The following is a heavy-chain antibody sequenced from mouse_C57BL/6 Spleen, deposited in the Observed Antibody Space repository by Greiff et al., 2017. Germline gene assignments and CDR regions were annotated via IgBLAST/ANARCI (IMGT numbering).Heavy chain of an antibody. V-gene: IGHV1-15*01. D-gene: IGHD2-5*01. CDR2: IDPETGGT. Sequence: QVQLQQSGAELVRPGASVTLSCKASGYTFTDYEMHWVKQTPVHGLEWIGAIDPETGGTAYNQKFKGKAILTADKSSSTAYMELRSLTSEDSAVYYCTRDYSNYEGYFDYWGQGTTLTVSS. CDR3: TRDYSNYEGYFDY. J-gene: IGHJ2*01. CDR1: GYTFTDYE.